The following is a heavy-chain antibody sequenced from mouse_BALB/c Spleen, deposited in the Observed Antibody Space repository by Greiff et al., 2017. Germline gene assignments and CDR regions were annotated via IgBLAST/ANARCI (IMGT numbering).Heavy chain of an antibody. Sequence: QVQLQQSGAELVRPGVSVKISCKGSGYTFTDYAMHWVKQSHAKSLEWIGVISTYYGDASYNQKFKGKATMTVDKSSSTAYMELARLTSEDSAIYYCEREERGITTASMDYWGQGTSVTVSS. CDR2: ISTYYGDA. D-gene: IGHD1-1*01. V-gene: IGHV1S137*01. CDR1: GYTFTDYA. J-gene: IGHJ4*01. CDR3: EREERGITTASMDY.